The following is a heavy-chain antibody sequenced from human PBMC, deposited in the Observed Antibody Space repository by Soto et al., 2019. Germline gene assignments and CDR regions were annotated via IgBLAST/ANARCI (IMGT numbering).Heavy chain of an antibody. J-gene: IGHJ4*02. V-gene: IGHV3-11*06. CDR2: ISTGSDYT. CDR3: ARGGGRVVAAPGY. D-gene: IGHD2-15*01. CDR1: GFTFSDYY. Sequence: QVQLVESGGGLVKPGGSLRLSCAASGFTFSDYYMSWIRQAPGKGLEWISYISTGSDYTNYADSVKGRFTISRDNAKNSLYLQMSSLRAEDTAVYYCARGGGRVVAAPGYWGQGTLVTVSS.